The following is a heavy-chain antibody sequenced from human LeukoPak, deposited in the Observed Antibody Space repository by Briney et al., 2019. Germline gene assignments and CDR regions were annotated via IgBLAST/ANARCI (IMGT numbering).Heavy chain of an antibody. CDR1: GGSISSGGYY. CDR2: IYYSGST. Sequence: PSQTLSLTCTVSGGSISSGGYYWSWIRQHPGKGLEWIGYIYYSGSTYYNPSLKSRVTISVDTSKNQFSLKLSSVTAADTAVYYCARGGGRLPTNWFDPWGQGTLVTVSS. D-gene: IGHD5-12*01. CDR3: ARGGGRLPTNWFDP. J-gene: IGHJ5*02. V-gene: IGHV4-31*03.